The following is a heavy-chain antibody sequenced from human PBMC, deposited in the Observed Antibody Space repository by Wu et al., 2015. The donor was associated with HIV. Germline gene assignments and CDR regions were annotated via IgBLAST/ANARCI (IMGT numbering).Heavy chain of an antibody. CDR3: ARDVVTTITYYFDY. CDR1: GYTFTGYY. CDR2: INPXSGGT. D-gene: IGHD4-11*01. V-gene: IGHV1-2*02. J-gene: IGHJ4*02. Sequence: QVQLVQSGAEVKKPGASVKVSCKASGYTFTGYYMHWVRQAPGQGLEWMGWINPXSGGTNYAQKFQGRVTMTRDTSISTAYMELSRLRSDDTAVYYCARDVVTTITYYFDYVGPGNAGHRLL.